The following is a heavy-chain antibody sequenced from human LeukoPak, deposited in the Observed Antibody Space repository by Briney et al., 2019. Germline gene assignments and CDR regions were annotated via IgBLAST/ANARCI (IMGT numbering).Heavy chain of an antibody. CDR2: IVGSSST. CDR3: AKDRDARFDS. V-gene: IGHV3-21*01. CDR1: GFTFSNFA. J-gene: IGHJ4*02. D-gene: IGHD2-2*01. Sequence: PGGSLRLSCAASGFTFSNFAMTWVRQAPGKGLEWVSSIVGSSSTYYADSLKGRFTISRDNAKNSLYLQMNSLRAEDTAVYYCAKDRDARFDSWGQGTLVIVSS.